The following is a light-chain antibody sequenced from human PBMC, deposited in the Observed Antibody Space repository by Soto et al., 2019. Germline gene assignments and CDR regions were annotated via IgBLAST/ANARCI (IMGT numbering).Light chain of an antibody. CDR1: QSIRSN. CDR2: SAS. CDR3: QQYNNWPRT. J-gene: IGKJ1*01. Sequence: EIVLTQSPGTLSLSPGEGATLSCRVSQSIRSNLAWYQHKPGQAPRLLIYSASTRTTGIPARFSGSGSGTEFTLTISSLQSEDFAVYYCQQYNNWPRTFGQGTKVDIK. V-gene: IGKV3-15*01.